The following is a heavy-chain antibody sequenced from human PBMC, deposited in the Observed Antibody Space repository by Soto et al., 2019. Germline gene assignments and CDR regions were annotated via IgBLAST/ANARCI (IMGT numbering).Heavy chain of an antibody. CDR1: GFTFNNFA. CDR3: ANGRADY. CDR2: ISSSGDST. V-gene: IGHV3-23*01. J-gene: IGHJ4*02. Sequence: VGSLRLSCAASGFTFNNFAMNWVRQVPGKGLEWVSTISSSGDSTYYADSVKGRFTISRDNSKNTLYLQMNSLRVDDTAVYYCANGRADYGGQLTPGT.